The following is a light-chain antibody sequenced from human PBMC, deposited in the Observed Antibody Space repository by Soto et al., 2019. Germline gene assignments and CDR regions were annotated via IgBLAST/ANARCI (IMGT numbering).Light chain of an antibody. Sequence: QSVLPQPPSVSAAPGQKVTISCSGSSSNIGNNYVSWYQQLQGTAPKLLIYDNNKRPSGIPDRFSGSKSGTSATLGITGLQTGDEADYYCGTWDSSLSAVVFGGGTKRTV. CDR3: GTWDSSLSAVV. J-gene: IGLJ2*01. CDR1: SSNIGNNY. V-gene: IGLV1-51*01. CDR2: DNN.